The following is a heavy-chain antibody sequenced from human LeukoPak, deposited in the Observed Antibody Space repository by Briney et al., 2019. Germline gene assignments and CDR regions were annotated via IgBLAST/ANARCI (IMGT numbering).Heavy chain of an antibody. V-gene: IGHV4-4*07. J-gene: IGHJ5*02. CDR2: IHTSGST. CDR3: AKCGGGSCEEFDP. D-gene: IGHD2-15*01. Sequence: SETLSLTCTVSGGSISSYYWNWIRQPAGKGLEWIGRIHTSGSTNYNPSLKSRVTMSVDTSKNQFSLKLSSVTAADTAVYYCAKCGGGSCEEFDPWGQGTLVTVSS. CDR1: GGSISSYY.